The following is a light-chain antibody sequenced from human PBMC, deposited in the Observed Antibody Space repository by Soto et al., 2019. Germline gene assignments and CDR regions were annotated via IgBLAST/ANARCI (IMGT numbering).Light chain of an antibody. J-gene: IGKJ1*01. CDR1: QNIDIY. Sequence: DIQMTQSPSSLSASVGDTVTITCRASQNIDIYLNWYQQKAGTAPKVLISGASNLQRGVPSRFSGSGSGTDFTLTINNLQPEDFATYFCQQTFNVPPWTFGQGTKVDNK. CDR3: QQTFNVPPWT. V-gene: IGKV1-39*01. CDR2: GAS.